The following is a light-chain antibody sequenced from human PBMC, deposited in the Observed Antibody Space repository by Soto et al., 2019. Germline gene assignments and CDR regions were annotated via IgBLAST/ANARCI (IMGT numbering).Light chain of an antibody. J-gene: IGKJ5*01. CDR2: DAS. V-gene: IGKV1-33*01. CDR1: QDIAYN. Sequence: DNQMSQSPSSLSASVRNRVTIICLASQDIAYNLDWYHQKPGKAPEVLIYDASNLETGVPSRFSGSGSGTHFSFTISSLQPEDIATYYCQQYDNVPFTFGQGTRLEMK. CDR3: QQYDNVPFT.